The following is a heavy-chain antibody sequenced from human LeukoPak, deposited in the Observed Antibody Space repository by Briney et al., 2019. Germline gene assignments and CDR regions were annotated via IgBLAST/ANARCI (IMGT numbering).Heavy chain of an antibody. CDR3: ARDLPAALD. CDR2: ISRDSGDT. D-gene: IGHD2-2*01. V-gene: IGHV3-21*01. CDR1: GFTFSLYS. J-gene: IGHJ4*02. Sequence: GGSLRLSCVASGFTFSLYSMSWLRQAPGKGLEWVSFISRDSGDTYHTDSVKGRFTISRDNAKNTMYLQMNSLRVEDTAVYYCARDLPAALDWGQGTVVTVSS.